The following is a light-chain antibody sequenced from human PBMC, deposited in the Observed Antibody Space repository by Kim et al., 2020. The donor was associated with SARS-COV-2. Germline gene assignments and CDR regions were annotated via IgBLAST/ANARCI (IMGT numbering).Light chain of an antibody. Sequence: VSPGQTATITCSEDRLGEKYACWYQQKPGQSPEVVIYQDTKRPSEIPERFSGSNSGNTATLTISRTQTMDEADYYCQVWDSTTTVFGGGTQLTVL. V-gene: IGLV3-1*01. J-gene: IGLJ2*01. CDR2: QDT. CDR3: QVWDSTTTV. CDR1: RLGEKY.